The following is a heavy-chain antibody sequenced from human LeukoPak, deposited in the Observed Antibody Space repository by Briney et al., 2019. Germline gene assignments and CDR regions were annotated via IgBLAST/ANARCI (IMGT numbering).Heavy chain of an antibody. Sequence: GASVKVSCKVSGYTLTELSMHWVRQAPGKGLEWMGGFDPEDGATIYAQKFQGRVTMTEDTSTDTAYMELSSLRSEDTAVFYCATVACSGGACYPKFYFDYWGQGTLVTVSS. J-gene: IGHJ4*02. V-gene: IGHV1-24*01. CDR1: GYTLTELS. D-gene: IGHD2-15*01. CDR3: ATVACSGGACYPKFYFDY. CDR2: FDPEDGAT.